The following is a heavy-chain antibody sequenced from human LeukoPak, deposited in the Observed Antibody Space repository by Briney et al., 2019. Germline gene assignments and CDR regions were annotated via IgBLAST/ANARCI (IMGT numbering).Heavy chain of an antibody. D-gene: IGHD5-24*01. Sequence: ASVKVSCTASGYTFTGYYMHWVRQAPGQGLEWIGWISPNSGGTNYAQKFQGRVTMTRDTSISTAYMELSRLGSDDTAVYYCARGRGSFALDSWGQGTLVTVSS. CDR1: GYTFTGYY. CDR2: ISPNSGGT. J-gene: IGHJ4*02. V-gene: IGHV1-2*02. CDR3: ARGRGSFALDS.